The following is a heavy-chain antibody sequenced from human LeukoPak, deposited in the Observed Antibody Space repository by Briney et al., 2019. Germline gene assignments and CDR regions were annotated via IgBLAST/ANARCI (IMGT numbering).Heavy chain of an antibody. Sequence: SETLSLTCTVSGGFISSYYWSWIRQPPGKGLEWIGYINYSGSTSYNPSLKSRVTMSADTSKNQFSLRLSSVTAADTAVYYCARRGAYSGNELAWYFDLWGRGTLVTVSS. J-gene: IGHJ2*01. CDR2: INYSGST. D-gene: IGHD5-12*01. V-gene: IGHV4-59*08. CDR1: GGFISSYY. CDR3: ARRGAYSGNELAWYFDL.